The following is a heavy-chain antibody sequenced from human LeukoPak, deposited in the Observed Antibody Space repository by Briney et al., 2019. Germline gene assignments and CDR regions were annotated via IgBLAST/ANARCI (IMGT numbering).Heavy chain of an antibody. Sequence: ASVKVSCKASGYTFTGYYMHWVRQAPGQGLEWMGWINPNGGGTNYAQKFQGRVTMTRDTSISTAYMELSRLRSDDTAVYYCARDPREVYYGMDVWGQGTTVTVSS. V-gene: IGHV1-2*02. J-gene: IGHJ6*02. CDR3: ARDPREVYYGMDV. CDR2: INPNGGGT. CDR1: GYTFTGYY.